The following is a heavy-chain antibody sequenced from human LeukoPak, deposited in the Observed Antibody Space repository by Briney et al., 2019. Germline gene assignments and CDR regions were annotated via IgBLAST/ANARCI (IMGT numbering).Heavy chain of an antibody. CDR2: ISGSGGST. CDR3: AKDGYYGSGPPDH. CDR1: GFTFSSYA. J-gene: IGHJ4*02. D-gene: IGHD3-10*01. Sequence: GGSLRPSCAASGFTFSSYAMSWVRQAPGKGLEWVSAISGSGGSTYYADSVKGRFTISRDNSKNTLYLQMNSLRAEDTAVYYCAKDGYYGSGPPDHWGQGTLVTVSS. V-gene: IGHV3-23*01.